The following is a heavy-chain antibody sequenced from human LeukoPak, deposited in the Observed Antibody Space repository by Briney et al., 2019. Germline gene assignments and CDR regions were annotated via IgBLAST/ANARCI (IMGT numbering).Heavy chain of an antibody. Sequence: GGSLRLSCEASGFTFNIYWMNWVRLAPGKGLVSVSRIHSDGTTTSYADSVKGRFTISRDNAKNTVYLQMYNLRAEDTAVYFCARDVYYSLDPWGQGTQVTVSS. CDR2: IHSDGTTT. D-gene: IGHD3-22*01. V-gene: IGHV3-74*01. CDR1: GFTFNIYW. J-gene: IGHJ5*02. CDR3: ARDVYYSLDP.